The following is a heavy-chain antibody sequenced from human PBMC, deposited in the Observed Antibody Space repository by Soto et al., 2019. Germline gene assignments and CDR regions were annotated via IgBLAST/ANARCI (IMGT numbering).Heavy chain of an antibody. J-gene: IGHJ4*02. CDR2: ISGSGDGT. CDR3: AGPGYSSQDY. Sequence: EVQLLESGGGLVQHGGSLRLSCAASGFTFSSFALSWVRQAPGKGLEWVSAISGSGDGTDYADSVKGRFTISRDNSKNTLYLQMNSLRAEDTAVYYCAGPGYSSQDYWGQGALVTVSS. D-gene: IGHD5-18*01. CDR1: GFTFSSFA. V-gene: IGHV3-23*01.